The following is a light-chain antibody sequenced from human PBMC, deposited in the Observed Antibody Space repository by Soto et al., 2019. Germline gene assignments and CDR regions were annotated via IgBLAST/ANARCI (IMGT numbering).Light chain of an antibody. J-gene: IGKJ4*01. CDR3: QQSFNIPIT. V-gene: IGKV1-39*01. CDR1: QSISNS. CDR2: AAS. Sequence: DIQMTQSPSSLSASVGDRVIITCRASQSISNSLNWYQQKPGKAPRFLIYAASSLQSGVPSRFSGSGSGTDFTLTISSLQPEDFAIYYCQQSFNIPITFGGGTKVDIK.